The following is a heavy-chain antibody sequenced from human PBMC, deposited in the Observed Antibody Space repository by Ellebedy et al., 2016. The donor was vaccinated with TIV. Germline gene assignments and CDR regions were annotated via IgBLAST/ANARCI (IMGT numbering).Heavy chain of an antibody. CDR2: ISSSSSYI. CDR3: ARDHLGTAIPYDY. V-gene: IGHV3-21*01. J-gene: IGHJ4*02. CDR1: GFVFSDYG. Sequence: PGGSLRLSCAASGFVFSDYGMNWVRQAPGKGLEWVSSISSSSSYIYYADSVKGRFTISRDNAKNSLYLQMNSLRAEDTAVYYCARDHLGTAIPYDYWGQGTLVTVSS. D-gene: IGHD2-21*02.